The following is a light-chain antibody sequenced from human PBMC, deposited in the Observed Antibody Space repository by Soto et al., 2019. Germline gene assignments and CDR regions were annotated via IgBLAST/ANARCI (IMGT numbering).Light chain of an antibody. CDR3: QQSYSTPLFT. CDR1: QSTSSY. V-gene: IGKV1-39*01. Sequence: DIQMTQSPSSLSASVGDRVTITCRASQSTSSYLNWYQQKQGKAPKLLIYAASSLQSGVPSRFSGSGSGTDFTLTISSLQPEDFATYYCQQSYSTPLFTFGPGTKVDIK. J-gene: IGKJ3*01. CDR2: AAS.